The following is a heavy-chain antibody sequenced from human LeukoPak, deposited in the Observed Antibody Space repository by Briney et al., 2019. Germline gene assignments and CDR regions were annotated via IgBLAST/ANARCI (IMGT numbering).Heavy chain of an antibody. Sequence: SQTLSLTCTVSGLSISGGYYWSWIRQPPGKGLEWIGYVYHTGSTYYNPSLKSRVTISVDRSKNQFSLKLSSVTAADTAVYYCARGNPATEFDYWGQGTLVTVSS. CDR2: VYHTGST. D-gene: IGHD6-25*01. V-gene: IGHV4-30-2*01. J-gene: IGHJ4*02. CDR3: ARGNPATEFDY. CDR1: GLSISGGYY.